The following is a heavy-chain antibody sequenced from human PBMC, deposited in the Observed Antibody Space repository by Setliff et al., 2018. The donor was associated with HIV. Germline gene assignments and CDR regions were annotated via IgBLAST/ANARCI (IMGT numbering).Heavy chain of an antibody. V-gene: IGHV3-23*01. D-gene: IGHD2-15*01. CDR2: ISGSTGST. J-gene: IGHJ3*02. Sequence: PGGSLRLSCAASGFTFNNYAMSWVRLAPGKGLEWVSAISGSTGSTYYADSVKGRFTISRDNSKNTLYLQMNSLRAEDTAMYYCARVVVVLNYSDPEVAFDIWGQGTMVTVSS. CDR3: ARVVVVLNYSDPEVAFDI. CDR1: GFTFNNYA.